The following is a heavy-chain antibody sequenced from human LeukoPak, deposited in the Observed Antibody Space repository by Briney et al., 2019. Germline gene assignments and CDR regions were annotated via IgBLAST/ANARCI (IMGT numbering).Heavy chain of an antibody. J-gene: IGHJ4*02. CDR2: IYPGDSDT. CDR3: ARPGDGLQSYFDY. D-gene: IGHD4-11*01. Sequence: HGESLKISCKGSGYSFTSYWIGWVRQMPGKGLEWMGIIYPGDSDTRYSPSFQGQVTISADKSISTAYLQWSSLKASDTAVYYCARPGDGLQSYFDYWGQGTLVTVSS. V-gene: IGHV5-51*01. CDR1: GYSFTSYW.